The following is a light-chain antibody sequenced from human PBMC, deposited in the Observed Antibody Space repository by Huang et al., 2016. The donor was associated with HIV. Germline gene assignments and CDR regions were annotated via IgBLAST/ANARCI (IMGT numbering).Light chain of an antibody. J-gene: IGKJ2*01. CDR1: QSVLYSSNNKSF. V-gene: IGKV4-1*01. CDR3: QQSYRSPFT. Sequence: DIVLTQSPDSLGVSLGERATINCRSSQSVLYSSNNKSFLGWYHHKHGQPPKLLIYWASTRESVVPARFSGSGSVTDFTLSITSLQSEDVAVYYCQQSYRSPFTFGQGTRLGLK. CDR2: WAS.